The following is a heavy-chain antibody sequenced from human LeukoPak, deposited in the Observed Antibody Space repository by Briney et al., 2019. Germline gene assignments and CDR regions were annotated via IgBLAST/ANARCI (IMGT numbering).Heavy chain of an antibody. D-gene: IGHD2-2*01. CDR3: ARGSPGGSTSCYADY. J-gene: IGHJ4*02. CDR2: ISSSSSYT. V-gene: IGHV3-11*06. Sequence: GGSPTLSSAASGLTFSVYYMSWIRQAPRNGLEGLSYISSSSSYTNYADSVKGPFTISRDNVNNSLYLQMNSLRAEDTAVYYCARGSPGGSTSCYADYWGQGTLVTVSS. CDR1: GLTFSVYY.